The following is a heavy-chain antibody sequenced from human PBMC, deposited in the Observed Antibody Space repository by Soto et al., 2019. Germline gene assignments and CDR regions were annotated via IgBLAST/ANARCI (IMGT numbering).Heavy chain of an antibody. CDR3: ARGPVTTVTDY. CDR1: DGSISSGGYY. CDR2: IYYSGST. D-gene: IGHD4-17*01. Sequence: VSLTCTVSDGSISSGGYYWSWIRQHPGKGLEWIGYIYYSGSTYYNPSLKSRVTISVDTSKNQFSLKLSSVTAADTAVYYCARGPVTTVTDYWGQGTLVIVSS. J-gene: IGHJ4*02. V-gene: IGHV4-31*03.